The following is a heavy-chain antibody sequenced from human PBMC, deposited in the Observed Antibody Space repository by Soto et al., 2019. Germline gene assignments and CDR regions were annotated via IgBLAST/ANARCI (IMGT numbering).Heavy chain of an antibody. J-gene: IGHJ6*03. Sequence: ASVKVSCKASGYTFTSYAMHWVRQSPGQGLEWMGIINPSGGSTSYAQKFQGRVTMTRDTSTSTVYMEPSSLRSEDTAVYYCARDAVGAVLRFLEWFDSYYYYMDVWGKGTTVTVSS. CDR2: INPSGGST. D-gene: IGHD3-3*01. CDR3: ARDAVGAVLRFLEWFDSYYYYMDV. V-gene: IGHV1-46*03. CDR1: GYTFTSYA.